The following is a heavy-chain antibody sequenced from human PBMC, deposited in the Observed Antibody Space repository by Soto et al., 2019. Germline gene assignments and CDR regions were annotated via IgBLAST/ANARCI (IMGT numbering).Heavy chain of an antibody. CDR2: IYPGGSDT. D-gene: IGHD3-3*01. J-gene: IGHJ4*02. V-gene: IGHV5-51*01. Sequence: GESLKISCKGSGYSFTSYWIGWVRQMPGKGLEWMGIIYPGGSDTGYSPSFQGQVTISADKSISTAYLQWSSLKASDTAMYYCARTIFSRSPYFDYWGQGTLVTAPQ. CDR3: ARTIFSRSPYFDY. CDR1: GYSFTSYW.